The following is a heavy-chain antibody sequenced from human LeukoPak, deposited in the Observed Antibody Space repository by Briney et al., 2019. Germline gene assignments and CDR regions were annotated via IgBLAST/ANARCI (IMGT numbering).Heavy chain of an antibody. Sequence: ASVKVSCKASGYTFTGYYMHWVRQAPGQGLEWMGWINPNSGGTNYAQKFQGRVTMTRDTSISTVYMELSRLRSDDTAVYYCARDLSPLSSVRLGYDAFNIWGQGTMVTVSS. CDR2: INPNSGGT. V-gene: IGHV1-2*02. J-gene: IGHJ3*02. CDR3: ARDLSPLSSVRLGYDAFNI. CDR1: GYTFTGYY. D-gene: IGHD5-12*01.